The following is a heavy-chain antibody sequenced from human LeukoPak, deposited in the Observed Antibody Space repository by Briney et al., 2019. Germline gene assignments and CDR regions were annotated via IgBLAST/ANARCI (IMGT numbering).Heavy chain of an antibody. CDR3: ARTPRDGVVVPARISGYFDY. CDR2: INHSGST. CDR1: GGSFSGYY. J-gene: IGHJ4*02. Sequence: SETLSLTCAVYGGSFSGYYRSWIRQPPGKGLEWIGEINHSGSTNYNPSLKSRVTISVDTSKNQFSLKLSSVTAADTAVYYCARTPRDGVVVPARISGYFDYWGQGTLVTVSS. D-gene: IGHD2-2*01. V-gene: IGHV4-34*01.